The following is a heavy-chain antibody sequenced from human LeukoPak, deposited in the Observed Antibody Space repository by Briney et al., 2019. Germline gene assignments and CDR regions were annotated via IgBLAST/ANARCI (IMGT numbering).Heavy chain of an antibody. J-gene: IGHJ4*02. V-gene: IGHV3-33*01. CDR2: IWYDGSNK. Sequence: GGSLRLSCAASGFTFSSYGMHWVRQAPGKGLEWVAVIWYDGSNKYYADSVKGRFTISRDNSKSTLYLQMNSLRAEDTAVYYCARDGVAAAGTFFDYWGQGTLVTVSS. CDR1: GFTFSSYG. D-gene: IGHD6-13*01. CDR3: ARDGVAAAGTFFDY.